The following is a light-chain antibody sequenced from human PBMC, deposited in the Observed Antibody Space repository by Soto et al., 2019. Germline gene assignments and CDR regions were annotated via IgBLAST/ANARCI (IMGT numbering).Light chain of an antibody. CDR2: EVS. V-gene: IGLV2-8*01. CDR1: SSDVGGYNY. Sequence: QSALTQPPSASGSPGQSVTISCTGTSSDVGGYNYVSWYQQQPGKAPKLMIYEVSKRPSGVPDRLSGSKSGNTASLTVSGLQAEDEAEYYCSSYAGNNNFRFGGGTKLTGL. J-gene: IGLJ2*01. CDR3: SSYAGNNNFR.